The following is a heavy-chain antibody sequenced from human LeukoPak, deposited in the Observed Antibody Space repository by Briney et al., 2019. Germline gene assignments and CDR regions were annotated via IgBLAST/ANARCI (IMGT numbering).Heavy chain of an antibody. Sequence: GGSLRLSCAASGLTVSHNYVSWVHQAPGKGLEWVSAIHTSGDTCYADSLKGRFTISRDTSKNTLYLQINSLRVEDTAVYYCIVFGDSNHWGQGTLVTVSS. CDR2: IHTSGDT. CDR3: IVFGDSNH. J-gene: IGHJ5*02. D-gene: IGHD4-17*01. V-gene: IGHV3-53*01. CDR1: GLTVSHNY.